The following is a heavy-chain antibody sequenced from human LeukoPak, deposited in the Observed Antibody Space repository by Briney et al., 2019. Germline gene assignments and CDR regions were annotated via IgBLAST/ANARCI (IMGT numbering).Heavy chain of an antibody. V-gene: IGHV4-61*01. CDR3: ARVPLGYCSGGSCYSTQYYYYGMDV. CDR2: IYYSGST. D-gene: IGHD2-15*01. CDR1: GGSVSSGSYY. J-gene: IGHJ6*02. Sequence: SETLSLTCTVSGGSVSSGSYYWSWIRQPPGKGLEWIGYIYYSGSTNYNPSLKSRVTISVDTSKNQFSLKLSSVTAADTAGYYCARVPLGYCSGGSCYSTQYYYYGMDVWGQGTTVTVSS.